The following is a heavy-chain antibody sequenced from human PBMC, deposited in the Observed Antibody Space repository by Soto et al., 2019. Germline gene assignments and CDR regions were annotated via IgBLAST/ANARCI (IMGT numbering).Heavy chain of an antibody. CDR2: ISSSSSYI. D-gene: IGHD2-21*02. CDR3: ARDREVVVTASHFDC. CDR1: GFTFSSYS. Sequence: GGSLRLSCAASGFTFSSYSMNWVRQAPGKGLEWVSSISSSSSYIYYADSVKGRFTISRDNAKNSLYLQMNSLRAEDTAVYYCARDREVVVTASHFDCWGQGTLVTVPS. V-gene: IGHV3-21*01. J-gene: IGHJ4*02.